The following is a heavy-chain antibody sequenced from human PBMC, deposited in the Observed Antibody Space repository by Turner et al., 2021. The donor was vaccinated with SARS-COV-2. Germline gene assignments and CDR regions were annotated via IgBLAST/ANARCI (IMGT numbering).Heavy chain of an antibody. V-gene: IGHV4-39*01. CDR1: GGSISSSSYY. D-gene: IGHD3-10*01. CDR3: ARRSEGYYGSGSHWFDP. Sequence: QLQLQESGPGLVKPSETLSLTCTVSGGSISSSSYYCGWIRQPPGKGLEWIGSIYYSGSTNYNPSLKSRVTISVDTSKNQFSLKLSSVTAADTAVYYCARRSEGYYGSGSHWFDPWGQGTLVTVSS. CDR2: IYYSGST. J-gene: IGHJ5*02.